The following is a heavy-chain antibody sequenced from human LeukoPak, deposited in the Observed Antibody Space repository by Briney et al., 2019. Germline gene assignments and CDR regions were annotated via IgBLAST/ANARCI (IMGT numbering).Heavy chain of an antibody. J-gene: IGHJ4*02. D-gene: IGHD6-25*01. Sequence: GGSLRLSCAASGFIFSNHWMNWVRQAPGKGLEWVAKINPDGSAKYYVDSVKGRFTISRDNAKNSLDLQMSSLRVEDTAVYYCLASGGYWGQGTLVTVSS. CDR3: LASGGY. V-gene: IGHV3-7*01. CDR1: GFIFSNHW. CDR2: INPDGSAK.